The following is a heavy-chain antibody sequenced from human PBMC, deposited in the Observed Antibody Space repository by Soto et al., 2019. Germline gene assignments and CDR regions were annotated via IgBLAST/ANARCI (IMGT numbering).Heavy chain of an antibody. CDR3: ARDKFCGGGSCSYYGVDV. CDR1: GFTFSDHY. J-gene: IGHJ6*02. D-gene: IGHD2-15*01. V-gene: IGHV3-72*01. Sequence: EVQLVESGGGLVQPGGSLRLSCEASGFTFSDHYMDWVRQTPGKGLEWVGRTRNKANSYTTEYAASVKGRFTISRDDSKNSLYLQMNSLKTEDTAVYYCARDKFCGGGSCSYYGVDVWGQGTTVTVSS. CDR2: TRNKANSYTT.